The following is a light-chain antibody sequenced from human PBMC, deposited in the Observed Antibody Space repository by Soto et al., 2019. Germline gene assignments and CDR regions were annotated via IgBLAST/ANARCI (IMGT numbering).Light chain of an antibody. V-gene: IGKV3-15*01. Sequence: EIVMTQSPATLSVSPGERATLSCRASQSVSSNLAWYQQKPGQAPRLLIYGASTRATGIPDRFSGSGSGTELTLTISRLQSEDFAVYYCQQYYDWPITCGQGTRLEIK. CDR1: QSVSSN. CDR2: GAS. CDR3: QQYYDWPIT. J-gene: IGKJ5*01.